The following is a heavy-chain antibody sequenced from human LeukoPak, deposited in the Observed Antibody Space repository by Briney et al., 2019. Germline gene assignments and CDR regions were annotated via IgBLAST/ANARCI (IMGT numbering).Heavy chain of an antibody. CDR3: ARGTYSSSEFDY. CDR2: IYTSGST. D-gene: IGHD6-6*01. J-gene: IGHJ4*02. CDR1: GGSISSGSYY. Sequence: PSETLSLTCTVSGGSISSGSYYWSWIRQPAGKGLEWIGRIYTSGSTNYNPSLKSRVTISVDTSKNQFSLKLSSVTAADTAVYYCARGTYSSSEFDYWGQGTLVTVSS. V-gene: IGHV4-61*02.